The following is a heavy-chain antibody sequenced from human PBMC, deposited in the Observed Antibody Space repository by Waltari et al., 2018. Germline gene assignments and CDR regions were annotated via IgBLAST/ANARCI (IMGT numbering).Heavy chain of an antibody. V-gene: IGHV3-21*01. Sequence: EVQLVESGGGLVKPGGSLRLSCAASGFTFSSYSMNWVRQAPGKGLEWVSSISSSSYIDYAGAVKGRFTNSRDNAKNSLYLQMISLRAEDTAVYYCARTYSSYAWYVDLWGRGTLVTVSS. CDR3: ARTYSSYAWYVDL. CDR2: ISSSSYI. J-gene: IGHJ2*01. D-gene: IGHD6-6*01. CDR1: GFTFSSYS.